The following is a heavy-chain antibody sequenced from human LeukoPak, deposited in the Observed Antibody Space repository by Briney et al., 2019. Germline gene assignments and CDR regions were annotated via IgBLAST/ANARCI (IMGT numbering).Heavy chain of an antibody. CDR1: GFTFSSYA. CDR2: ISYDGSKK. Sequence: PGGSLRLSCAASGFTFSSYAMHWVRQAPGKGLEWVAVISYDGSKKYHADSVKGRFTISRDNSNKMQYLKMDSLRADDTAVYYCARGGDFWSGYKTHEYGLDVWGQGTTVTVSS. V-gene: IGHV3-30-3*01. D-gene: IGHD3-3*01. CDR3: ARGGDFWSGYKTHEYGLDV. J-gene: IGHJ6*02.